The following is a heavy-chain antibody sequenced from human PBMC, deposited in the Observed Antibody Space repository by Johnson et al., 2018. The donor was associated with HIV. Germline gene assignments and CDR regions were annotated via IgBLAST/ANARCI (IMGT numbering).Heavy chain of an antibody. Sequence: VQLVESGGGLVQPGGSLRLSCAASGFTFDDYAMHWVRQAPGKGLAWVSGISWNSGSIGYADSVKGRFTISRDNAKNSLYLQMNSLRAEDTALYYCAKDEGGSYSQDAFDIWGQWTMVTVSS. CDR1: GFTFDDYA. V-gene: IGHV3-9*01. CDR3: AKDEGGSYSQDAFDI. D-gene: IGHD1-26*01. CDR2: ISWNSGSI. J-gene: IGHJ3*02.